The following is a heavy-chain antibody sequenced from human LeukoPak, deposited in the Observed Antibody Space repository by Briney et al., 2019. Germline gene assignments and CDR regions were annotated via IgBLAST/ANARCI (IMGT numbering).Heavy chain of an antibody. D-gene: IGHD2-2*01. CDR3: ARDWRYCSSTSCPPPFDY. V-gene: IGHV3-74*01. Sequence: GGSLRLSCAASGFTFSYYWMHWVRHAPGKGLVWVSRINSDGSRTSYAYSVKGQFTISRDNAKNTLYLQMNSLRVEDTAVYYCARDWRYCSSTSCPPPFDYWGQGTLVTVSS. CDR2: INSDGSRT. J-gene: IGHJ4*02. CDR1: GFTFSYYW.